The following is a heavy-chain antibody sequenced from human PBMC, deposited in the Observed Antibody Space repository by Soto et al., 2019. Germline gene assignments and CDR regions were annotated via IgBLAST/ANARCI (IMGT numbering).Heavy chain of an antibody. CDR1: GYTFTSYG. J-gene: IGHJ6*03. CDR3: ARADSSSWTERDYYYYYMDV. V-gene: IGHV1-18*01. CDR2: ISAYNGNT. D-gene: IGHD6-13*01. Sequence: QVTLVQSGAEVKKPGASVKVSCKASGYTFTSYGISWVRQAPGQGLEWMGWISAYNGNTNYAQKLQGRVTMTTDTSTSTAYMELRSLRSDDTAVYYCARADSSSWTERDYYYYYMDVWGKGTTVTVSS.